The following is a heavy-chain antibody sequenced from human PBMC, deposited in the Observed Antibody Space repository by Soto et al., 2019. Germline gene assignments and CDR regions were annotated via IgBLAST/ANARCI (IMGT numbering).Heavy chain of an antibody. D-gene: IGHD3-3*01. CDR2: IYHSGST. CDR3: ARGRRFGFWSGYAWFDP. V-gene: IGHV4-4*02. CDR1: GGSITSSKW. Sequence: PSETLSLTCAVSGGSITSSKWWSWVRQPPGKGLEWIGEIYHSGSTNYNPSLKSRVTISVDTSKNQFSLKLSSVTAADTAVYYCARGRRFGFWSGYAWFDPWGQGTLVTVSS. J-gene: IGHJ5*02.